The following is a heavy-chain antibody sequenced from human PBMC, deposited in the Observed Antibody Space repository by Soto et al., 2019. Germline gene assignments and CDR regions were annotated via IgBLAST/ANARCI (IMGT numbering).Heavy chain of an antibody. V-gene: IGHV4-39*01. CDR3: ERRDIDNWNQGHAFAF. CDR1: GGSVSSGSFY. D-gene: IGHD1-20*01. J-gene: IGHJ3*01. CDR2: IYYNGDT. Sequence: SETLSLTCTVSGGSVSSGSFYWGWIRQPPGKGLEWIGNIYYNGDTYYNPSLKSRVTISVDTSENQFSLKLSYVTAADTAVYYCERRDIDNWNQGHAFAFWGQGTLVTVSS.